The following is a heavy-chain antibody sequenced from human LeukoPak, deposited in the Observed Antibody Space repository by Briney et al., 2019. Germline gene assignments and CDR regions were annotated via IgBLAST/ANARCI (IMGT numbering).Heavy chain of an antibody. Sequence: ASVKVSCKASGYTLTSYGISWVRQAPGQGLEWMGWISPYNGNTNYAQKLQGRVTMTTDTSTSTAYMELRSLRSDDTAVYYCARVRYNWNYYYYYMDVWGKGTTVTVSS. D-gene: IGHD1-20*01. J-gene: IGHJ6*03. V-gene: IGHV1-18*01. CDR1: GYTLTSYG. CDR3: ARVRYNWNYYYYYMDV. CDR2: ISPYNGNT.